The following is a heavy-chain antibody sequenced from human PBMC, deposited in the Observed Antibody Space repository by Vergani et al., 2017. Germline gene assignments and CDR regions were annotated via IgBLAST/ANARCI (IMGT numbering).Heavy chain of an antibody. CDR1: GFSFRNAW. J-gene: IGHJ6*02. V-gene: IGHV3-15*07. D-gene: IGHD4/OR15-4a*01. Sequence: EVQLVESGGGIVKPGGSLRLSCVASGFSFRNAWMNWVRRTPGKGLEWVGRIKSTFDRVTTDYAAAVKGRFTISRDDSKNTLFLQMNGLKTEDIGVYYCTTDPRYCGAGSCXWLRDHHYYGMDVWGQGTTVTVSS. CDR3: TTDPRYCGAGSCXWLRDHHYYGMDV. CDR2: IKSTFDRVTT.